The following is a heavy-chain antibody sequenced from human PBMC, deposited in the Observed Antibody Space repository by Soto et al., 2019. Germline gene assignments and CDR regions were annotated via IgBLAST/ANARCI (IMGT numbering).Heavy chain of an antibody. J-gene: IGHJ4*01. CDR3: ARDSGYTYGTQVRHGERYFDY. CDR2: ISAYNGNT. CDR1: GYTFTSYG. D-gene: IGHD5-18*01. Sequence: ASVKVYSKAYGYTFTSYGISWVRQAPGQGLEWMGWISAYNGNTNYAQKVQGRVTMTTDKSTSTAYMELRSLRYDDTAVYYCARDSGYTYGTQVRHGERYFDYRGDVTLFPVSP. V-gene: IGHV1-18*01.